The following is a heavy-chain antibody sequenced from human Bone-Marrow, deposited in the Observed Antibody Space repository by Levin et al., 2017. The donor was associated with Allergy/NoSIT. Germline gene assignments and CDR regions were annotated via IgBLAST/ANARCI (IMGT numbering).Heavy chain of an antibody. CDR1: GFDFSDYY. CDR2: ISTSGTTT. D-gene: IGHD6-25*01. Sequence: GGSLRLSCSASGFDFSDYYMTWIRQAPGKGLDFISFISTSGTTTYYADSVKGRFTISRDNDNNSLYLQMSSLTVADTAVYFCAKRVGSGWFDPWGQGTLVIVSS. V-gene: IGHV3-11*01. CDR3: AKRVGSGWFDP. J-gene: IGHJ5*02.